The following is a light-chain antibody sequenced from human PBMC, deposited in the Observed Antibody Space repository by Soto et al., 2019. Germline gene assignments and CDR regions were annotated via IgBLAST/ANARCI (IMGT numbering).Light chain of an antibody. Sequence: EIVMTQSPATLSVSPGERATLSCRASQSVNSNLAWYQQKPGQAPRLLIYGASTRATGIPARFSGSGSGTGFTLTISSLQSEDFAVYYCQQYNNWPRTFGQGTKVDIK. J-gene: IGKJ1*01. CDR3: QQYNNWPRT. CDR1: QSVNSN. V-gene: IGKV3-15*01. CDR2: GAS.